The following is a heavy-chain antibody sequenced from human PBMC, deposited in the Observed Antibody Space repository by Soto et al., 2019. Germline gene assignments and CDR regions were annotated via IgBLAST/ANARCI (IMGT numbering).Heavy chain of an antibody. CDR1: EFTFDKYY. V-gene: IGHV3-7*01. D-gene: IGHD1-20*01. CDR2: IKPDGSEQ. Sequence: PGGSLRLSCAASEFTFDKYYMTWVRQAPGKGPEWVANIKPDGSEQYYVDSVKGRLTISRDNANNSLYLQMNSLRAEDTAVYFCARGNWNYYYGFDVWGQGTTVTVSS. J-gene: IGHJ6*02. CDR3: ARGNWNYYYGFDV.